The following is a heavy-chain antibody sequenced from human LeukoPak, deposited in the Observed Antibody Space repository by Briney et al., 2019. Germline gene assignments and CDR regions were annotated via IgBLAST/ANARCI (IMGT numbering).Heavy chain of an antibody. D-gene: IGHD6-13*01. CDR2: ISGSGGST. CDR3: AKDLVSSSWYYDY. V-gene: IGHV3-23*01. Sequence: PGGSLRLSCAASGFTFSSYAMSWVRQAPGKGLEWVSAISGSGGSTYYADSVKGRFTISRDNSKNTLYLQMNSLSAEDTAVYYCAKDLVSSSWYYDYWGQGTLVTVSS. J-gene: IGHJ4*02. CDR1: GFTFSSYA.